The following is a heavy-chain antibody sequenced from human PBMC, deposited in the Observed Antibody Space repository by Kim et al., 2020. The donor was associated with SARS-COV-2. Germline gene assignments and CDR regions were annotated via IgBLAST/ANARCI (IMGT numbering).Heavy chain of an antibody. Sequence: GGSLRLSCAASGFTSSSYSMNWVRQAPGKGLEWVSSISSSSSYIYYADSVKGRFTISRDNAKNSLYLQMNSLRAEDTAVYYCARDRSEITIFGVVRYGMDVWGQGTTVTVSS. CDR2: ISSSSSYI. CDR3: ARDRSEITIFGVVRYGMDV. D-gene: IGHD3-3*01. J-gene: IGHJ6*02. CDR1: GFTSSSYS. V-gene: IGHV3-21*01.